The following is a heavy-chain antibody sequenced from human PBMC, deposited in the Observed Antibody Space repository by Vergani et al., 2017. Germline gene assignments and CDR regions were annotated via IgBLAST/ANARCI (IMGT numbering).Heavy chain of an antibody. CDR1: GFTFNQYG. D-gene: IGHD5/OR15-5a*01. CDR3: ARDLRFLYDRFDP. V-gene: IGHV3-33*01. Sequence: QVQLVESGGGVVQPGRSLRLSCAASGFTFNQYGMNWVRQAPGKGLEWVAVTWYDGNNKQYADSVKGRFTISRDNSKSTMYLQMNSLRDEDTGVYYCARDLRFLYDRFDPWGQGTLVTVSS. CDR2: TWYDGNNK. J-gene: IGHJ5*02.